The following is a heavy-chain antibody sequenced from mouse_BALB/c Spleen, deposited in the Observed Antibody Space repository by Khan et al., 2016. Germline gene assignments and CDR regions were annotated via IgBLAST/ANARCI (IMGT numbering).Heavy chain of an antibody. J-gene: IGHJ3*01. D-gene: IGHD2-2*01. Sequence: VQLKESGPGLVQPSQSLSITCTVSGFSLTTYGVHWVRQSPGKGLEWLGVIWTGGSTDYNTAFISRLSISKDNSKSQVFFTMKSLQANDTAIYYCASLWLRRGDPYWGQGTLVTVSA. CDR3: ASLWLRRGDPY. V-gene: IGHV2-2*02. CDR1: GFSLTTYG. CDR2: IWTGGST.